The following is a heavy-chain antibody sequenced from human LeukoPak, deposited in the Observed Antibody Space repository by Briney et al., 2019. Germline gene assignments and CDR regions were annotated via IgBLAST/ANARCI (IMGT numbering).Heavy chain of an antibody. CDR2: INPNSGGT. V-gene: IGHV1-2*06. Sequence: ASVEVSCKASGYTLTGYYMHWVRQASGQGLEWMGRINPNSGGTNYAQKFQGRVTMTRDTSISTAYMELSRLRSDDTAVYYCARDGGNSRFDYWGQGTLVTVSS. CDR3: ARDGGNSRFDY. CDR1: GYTLTGYY. D-gene: IGHD4-23*01. J-gene: IGHJ4*02.